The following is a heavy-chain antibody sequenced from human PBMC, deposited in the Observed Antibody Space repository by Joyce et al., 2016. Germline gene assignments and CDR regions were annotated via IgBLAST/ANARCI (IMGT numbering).Heavy chain of an antibody. Sequence: QLQLQESGPGLVKPSETLSLTCTVSGGSISSTSYYWGWIRQPPGKGLGWIGSIYYSRSPYDNPSLRSRVTILGDTSKNQFSLKVSSVTAADTAVYYCARGMGSVVTPSAVDYWGRGTLVTVSS. CDR3: ARGMGSVVTPSAVDY. CDR2: IYYSRSP. V-gene: IGHV4-39*07. CDR1: GGSISSTSYY. J-gene: IGHJ4*02. D-gene: IGHD4-23*01.